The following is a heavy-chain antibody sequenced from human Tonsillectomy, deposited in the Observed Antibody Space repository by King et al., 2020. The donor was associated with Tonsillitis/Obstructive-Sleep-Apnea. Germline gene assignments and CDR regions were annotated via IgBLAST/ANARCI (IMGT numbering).Heavy chain of an antibody. D-gene: IGHD2-2*01. CDR1: GLTVSYNY. CDR3: ATSSSGWGPDACDI. CDR2: IRSGGGT. Sequence: VQLVESGGGLVQPGGSLRLSCAASGLTVSYNYMSWVRQAPGKGLEWVSVIRSGGGTYYTDSVKGRFTISGDKSKNTVYLQMNSLRAEDTAVYYCATSSSGWGPDACDIWGQGTMVTVSS. J-gene: IGHJ3*02. V-gene: IGHV3-53*04.